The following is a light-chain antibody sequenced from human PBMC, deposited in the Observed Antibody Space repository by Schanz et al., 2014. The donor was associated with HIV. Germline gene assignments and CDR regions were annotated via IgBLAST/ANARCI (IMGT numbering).Light chain of an antibody. V-gene: IGLV2-8*01. CDR2: EVS. J-gene: IGLJ1*01. CDR1: SSDVGDYNY. Sequence: QSALTQPPSASGSPGQSVTLSCTGTSSDVGDYNYVSWYQQHPGKAPKIMIYEVSKRPSGVPDRFSGSKSGNTASLTVSGLRAGDEVFFYCPSYTTTATFVFGTGTKLTVL. CDR3: PSYTTTATFV.